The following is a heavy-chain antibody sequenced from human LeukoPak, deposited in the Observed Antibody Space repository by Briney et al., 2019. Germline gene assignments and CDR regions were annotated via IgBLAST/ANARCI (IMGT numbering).Heavy chain of an antibody. CDR2: ISVYNGNT. CDR1: GYTFTKYD. J-gene: IGHJ4*02. Sequence: ASVKVSCKASGYTFTKYDFSWVRQAPGQGLEWRGWISVYNGNTNYAQKLQGRVTMTMDTSTSTAYMELRSLRSDDTAVYYCARDYASGSWYSDYWGQGTLVTVSS. CDR3: ARDYASGSWYSDY. D-gene: IGHD3-10*01. V-gene: IGHV1-18*01.